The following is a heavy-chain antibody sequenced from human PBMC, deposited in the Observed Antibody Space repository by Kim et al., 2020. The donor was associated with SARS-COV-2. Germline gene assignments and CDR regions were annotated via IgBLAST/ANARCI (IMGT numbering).Heavy chain of an antibody. J-gene: IGHJ4*02. Sequence: TYNPSLKRRVTISVDTSKHQFSLKLSSVTAADTAVYYCARAPTAMVPFDYWGQGTLVTVSS. CDR3: ARAPTAMVPFDY. D-gene: IGHD5-18*01. V-gene: IGHV4-34*01.